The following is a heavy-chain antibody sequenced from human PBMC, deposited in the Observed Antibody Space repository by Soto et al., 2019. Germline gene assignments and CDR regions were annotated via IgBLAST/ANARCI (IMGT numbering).Heavy chain of an antibody. J-gene: IGHJ4*02. D-gene: IGHD3-22*01. CDR2: ISGSAATT. Sequence: LRLSCAASGFTFSSYAMNWVRQAPGKGLEWVSAISGSAATTHFADSVKGRFTISRDNSKNTLYLQMNSLRAEDTAVYYCARDRSYYESNGLNFPPYWGQGTQVTVSS. CDR1: GFTFSSYA. V-gene: IGHV3-23*01. CDR3: ARDRSYYESNGLNFPPY.